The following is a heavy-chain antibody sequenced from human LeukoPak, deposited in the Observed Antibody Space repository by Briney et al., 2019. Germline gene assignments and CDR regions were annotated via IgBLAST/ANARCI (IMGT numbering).Heavy chain of an antibody. J-gene: IGHJ5*02. CDR3: ARQSVTTDLLFWFDP. CDR1: GFTFSSYS. Sequence: GESLRLSCAASGFTFSSYSMNWVRQAPGKGLEWVSSISSSSSYIYYADSVKGRFTISRDNAKNSLYLQMNSLRAEDTAVYYCARQSVTTDLLFWFDPWGQGTLVTVSS. V-gene: IGHV3-21*01. CDR2: ISSSSSYI. D-gene: IGHD4-17*01.